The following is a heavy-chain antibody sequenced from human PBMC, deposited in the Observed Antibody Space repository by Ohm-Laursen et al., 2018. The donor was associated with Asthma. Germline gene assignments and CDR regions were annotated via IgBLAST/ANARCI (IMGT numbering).Heavy chain of an antibody. D-gene: IGHD3-10*01. CDR1: GFTFSSYG. CDR3: AKEGSLLWFGELS. J-gene: IGHJ5*02. Sequence: SLRLSCSASGFTFSSYGMHWVRQAPGKGLEWVAVISYDGSNKYYADSVKGRFTISRDNSKNTLYLQMNSLRAEDTAVYYCAKEGSLLWFGELSWGQGTLVTVSS. CDR2: ISYDGSNK. V-gene: IGHV3-30*18.